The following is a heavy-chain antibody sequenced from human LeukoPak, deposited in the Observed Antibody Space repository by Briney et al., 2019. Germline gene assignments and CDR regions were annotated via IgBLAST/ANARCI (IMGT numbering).Heavy chain of an antibody. CDR1: GYTFTSYA. D-gene: IGHD6-13*01. J-gene: IGHJ4*02. V-gene: IGHV1-3*01. Sequence: GASVKVSCKASGYTFTSYAMHWVRQAPGQRLEWMGWINAGNGNTKYSQKLQGRVTMTTDTATSTAYMELSSLRSEDTAVYYCATEGIAAFPYYFDYWGQGTLVTVSS. CDR2: INAGNGNT. CDR3: ATEGIAAFPYYFDY.